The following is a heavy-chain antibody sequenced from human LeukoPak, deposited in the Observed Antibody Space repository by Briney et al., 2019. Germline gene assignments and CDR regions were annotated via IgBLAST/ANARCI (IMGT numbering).Heavy chain of an antibody. V-gene: IGHV3-30*18. CDR3: AKDSDPYCSSTSCYRAFYYYYGMDV. CDR2: ISYDGSNK. D-gene: IGHD2-2*02. Sequence: GGSLRLSCAASGFTFSSYGMHWLRQAPGKGLEWVAVISYDGSNKYYADSVKGRFTISRDNSKNTLYLQMNSLRAEDTAVYYCAKDSDPYCSSTSCYRAFYYYYGMDVWGQGTTVTVSS. J-gene: IGHJ6*02. CDR1: GFTFSSYG.